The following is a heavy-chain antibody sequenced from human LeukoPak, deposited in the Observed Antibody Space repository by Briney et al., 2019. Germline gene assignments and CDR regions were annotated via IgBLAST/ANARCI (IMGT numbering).Heavy chain of an antibody. CDR3: ARKHSTWTTRGYFAY. CDR1: GGSISTYY. CDR2: VYYSGST. V-gene: IGHV4-59*08. J-gene: IGHJ4*02. Sequence: KTSETLSLTCTVSGGSISTYYWSWIRQPPGKGLEWIGYVYYSGSTDYNPSLKSRVTISVDTSKNQFSLKLRSVTAADTAVYYCARKHSTWTTRGYFAYWGQGTLVTVSS. D-gene: IGHD6-13*01.